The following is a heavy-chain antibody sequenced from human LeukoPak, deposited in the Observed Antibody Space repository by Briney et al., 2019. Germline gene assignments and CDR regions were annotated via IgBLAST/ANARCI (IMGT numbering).Heavy chain of an antibody. D-gene: IGHD7-27*01. V-gene: IGHV3-23*01. J-gene: IGHJ4*02. Sequence: AGGSLRLSCAASGFTFSSYAMSWVRQARGKGLEWVSAITGSGGSTYYADSVKGRFTISRDNSKNTLYVQMNSLRAEDTAVYYCATERNWVFDYWGQGTLVTVSS. CDR2: ITGSGGST. CDR1: GFTFSSYA. CDR3: ATERNWVFDY.